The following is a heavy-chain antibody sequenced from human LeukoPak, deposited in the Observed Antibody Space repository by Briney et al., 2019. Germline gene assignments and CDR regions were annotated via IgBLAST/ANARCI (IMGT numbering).Heavy chain of an antibody. V-gene: IGHV3-23*01. CDR1: GFTFSRYD. Sequence: GGSLRLSCAASGFTFSRYDMSWVRQAPGKGLEWVSGISDTGESTYYVDSVKGRFTISRDNSKNTLYLQMNSLRAEDTAVYHCAKERTETTAYFDYWGQGTLVTVSS. D-gene: IGHD4-17*01. CDR2: ISDTGEST. CDR3: AKERTETTAYFDY. J-gene: IGHJ4*02.